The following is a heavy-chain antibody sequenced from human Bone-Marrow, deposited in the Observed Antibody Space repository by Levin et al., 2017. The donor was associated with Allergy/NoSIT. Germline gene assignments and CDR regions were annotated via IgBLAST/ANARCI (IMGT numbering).Heavy chain of an antibody. CDR3: AKGGWLRPRGFDY. CDR1: GFTFSSYG. Sequence: GGSLRLSCAASGFTFSSYGMHWVRQAPGKGLEWVAVISYDGSNKYYADSVKGRFTISRDNSKNTLYLQMNSLRAEDTAVYYCAKGGWLRPRGFDYWGQGTLVTVSS. J-gene: IGHJ4*02. V-gene: IGHV3-30*18. CDR2: ISYDGSNK. D-gene: IGHD5-12*01.